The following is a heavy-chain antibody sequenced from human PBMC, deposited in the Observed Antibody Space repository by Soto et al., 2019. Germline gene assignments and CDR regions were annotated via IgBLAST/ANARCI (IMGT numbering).Heavy chain of an antibody. CDR2: INPSGGST. V-gene: IGHV1-46*01. J-gene: IGHJ4*02. CDR3: ARESRYCSGGSCYFLPGIDY. D-gene: IGHD2-15*01. CDR1: GYTFTSYY. Sequence: ASVKVSCKASGYTFTSYYMHWVRQAPGQGLEWMGIINPSGGSTSYAQKFQGRVTMTRDTSTSTVYMELSSLRSEDTAVYYCARESRYCSGGSCYFLPGIDYWGQGTLVTVSS.